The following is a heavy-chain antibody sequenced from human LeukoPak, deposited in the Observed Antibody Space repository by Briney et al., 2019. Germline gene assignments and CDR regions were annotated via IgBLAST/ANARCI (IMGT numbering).Heavy chain of an antibody. V-gene: IGHV3-48*01. CDR3: AKDRGYSYGIYYYYYGMDV. D-gene: IGHD5-18*01. J-gene: IGHJ6*02. Sequence: GGSLRLSCAASGFTFSSYSMNWVRQAPGKGLEWVSYISSSSSTIYYADSVKGRFTISRDNSKNTLYLQMNSLRAEDTAVYYCAKDRGYSYGIYYYYYGMDVWGQGTTVTVSS. CDR2: ISSSSSTI. CDR1: GFTFSSYS.